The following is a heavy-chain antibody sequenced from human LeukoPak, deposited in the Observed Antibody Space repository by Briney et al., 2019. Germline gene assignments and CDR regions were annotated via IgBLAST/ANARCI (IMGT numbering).Heavy chain of an antibody. Sequence: GGSLRLSCAASGFTFRNYEMNWVRQAPGKGLEWVAYISSSGSTIDYADSVKGRFTISRDNAKNTLYLQMNSLRVEDTAVYYCTRGYPIFDYWGQGTLVTVSS. CDR3: TRGYPIFDY. CDR2: ISSSGSTI. J-gene: IGHJ4*02. V-gene: IGHV3-48*03. D-gene: IGHD3-16*02. CDR1: GFTFRNYE.